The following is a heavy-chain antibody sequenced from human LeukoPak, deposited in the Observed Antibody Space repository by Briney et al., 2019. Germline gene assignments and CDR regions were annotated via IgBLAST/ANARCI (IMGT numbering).Heavy chain of an antibody. CDR2: INHSGITST. CDR3: AVGCSGGSCHSAEGEYYYYGMDV. J-gene: IGHJ6*02. CDR1: GDSISSSGYY. Sequence: SQTLSLTCSVSGDSISSSGYYWNWIRQPPGKGLEWIGYINHSGITSTYYTPSLKSRVTISVDTSKNQFSLKLSSVTAADTAVYYCAVGCSGGSCHSAEGEYYYYGMDVWGQGTTV. V-gene: IGHV4-30-2*02. D-gene: IGHD2-15*01.